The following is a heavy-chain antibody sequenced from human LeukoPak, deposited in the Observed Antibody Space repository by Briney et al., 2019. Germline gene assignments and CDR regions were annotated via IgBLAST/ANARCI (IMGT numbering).Heavy chain of an antibody. CDR2: ISGSGANR. V-gene: IGHV3-11*04. CDR3: ARFTTGPLD. J-gene: IGHJ4*02. CDR1: GLRFSDQY. D-gene: IGHD4-17*01. Sequence: GGSLRLSCAASGLRFSDQYMIWIRQTPGKGLEWVSFISGSGANRFYADSMKGRFTISRDNAKNSLYLQMNSLRAEDTAVYYCARFTTGPLDWGQGALVTVSS.